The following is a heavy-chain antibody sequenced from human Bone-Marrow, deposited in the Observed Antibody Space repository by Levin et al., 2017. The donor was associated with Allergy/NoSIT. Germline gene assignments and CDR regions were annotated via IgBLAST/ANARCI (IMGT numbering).Heavy chain of an antibody. J-gene: IGHJ4*02. V-gene: IGHV4-31*03. CDR2: IYHDGGT. CDR1: GGSITSGGYY. Sequence: SQTLSLTCTVSGGSITSGGYYWTWIRQHPGKGLEWIGYIYHDGGTYYNPSLKSRVLISMDMSRNQFSVKVSSVTAADKDVYYCARELIERGFDYWGQGTLVTVSS. D-gene: IGHD1-1*01. CDR3: ARELIERGFDY.